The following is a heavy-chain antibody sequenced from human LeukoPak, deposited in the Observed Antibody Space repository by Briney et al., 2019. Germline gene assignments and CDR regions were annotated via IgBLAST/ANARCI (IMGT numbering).Heavy chain of an antibody. CDR2: INPNSGGT. J-gene: IGHJ5*02. Sequence: ASVKVSCKASGYTSTGYYMHWVRQAPGQGLEWMGWINPNSGGTNYAQKFQGRVTMTRDTSISTAYMELSRLRSDDTAVYYCARDSGRENWFDPWGQGTLVTVSS. CDR3: ARDSGRENWFDP. CDR1: GYTSTGYY. V-gene: IGHV1-2*02. D-gene: IGHD3-10*01.